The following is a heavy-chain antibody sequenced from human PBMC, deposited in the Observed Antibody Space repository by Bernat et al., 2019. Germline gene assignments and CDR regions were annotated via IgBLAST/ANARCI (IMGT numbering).Heavy chain of an antibody. CDR2: INHSGST. D-gene: IGHD6-13*01. Sequence: QVQLQQWGAGLLKPSETLSLTCAVYGGSFSGYYWSWTRQPPGKGLEWIGEINHSGSTNYNPSLKSRVTISVDTSKNQFSLKLSSVTAADTAVYYCAPGIAAAEGYWGQGTLVTVSS. CDR3: APGIAAAEGY. J-gene: IGHJ4*02. V-gene: IGHV4-34*01. CDR1: GGSFSGYY.